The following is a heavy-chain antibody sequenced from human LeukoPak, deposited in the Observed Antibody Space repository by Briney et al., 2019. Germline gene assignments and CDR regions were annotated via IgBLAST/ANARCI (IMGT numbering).Heavy chain of an antibody. CDR2: IYYDGSNQ. Sequence: GRSLRLSCVVSGLRFRNYGMNWVRQAPGKGLEWVAVIYYDGSNQYYADSVKGRFTVSRDNAKNTLYLQMDSLRAEDTAVYYCATDRNSGKYYDYWGQGTLVTVSS. V-gene: IGHV3-33*01. D-gene: IGHD1-26*01. J-gene: IGHJ4*02. CDR1: GLRFRNYG. CDR3: ATDRNSGKYYDY.